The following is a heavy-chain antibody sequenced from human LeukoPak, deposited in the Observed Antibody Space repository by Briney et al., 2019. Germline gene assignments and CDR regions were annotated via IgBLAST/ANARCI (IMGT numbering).Heavy chain of an antibody. Sequence: GGSLRLSCAASGFTFDDYGMSWVRQAPGKGLEWVSGINWNGSSTGYADSVKGRFTISRGNAKNSLYLQMNSLRAEDTALYYCARDRSDYFDYWGQGTLVTVSS. CDR2: INWNGSST. J-gene: IGHJ4*02. CDR1: GFTFDDYG. V-gene: IGHV3-20*04. CDR3: ARDRSDYFDY.